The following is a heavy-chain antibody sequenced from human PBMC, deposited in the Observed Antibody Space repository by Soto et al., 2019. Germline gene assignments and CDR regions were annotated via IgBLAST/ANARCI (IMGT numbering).Heavy chain of an antibody. CDR3: ARDSPPYCSGGSCALGAFDI. Sequence: QVQLQESGPGLVKPSETLSLTCTVSGGSISSYYWSWIRQPPGKGLEWIGYIYYSGSTNYNPSLKSRVTISVDTSKNQFSLKLSSVTAADTAVYYCARDSPPYCSGGSCALGAFDIWGQGTMVTVSS. CDR1: GGSISSYY. V-gene: IGHV4-59*01. J-gene: IGHJ3*02. D-gene: IGHD2-15*01. CDR2: IYYSGST.